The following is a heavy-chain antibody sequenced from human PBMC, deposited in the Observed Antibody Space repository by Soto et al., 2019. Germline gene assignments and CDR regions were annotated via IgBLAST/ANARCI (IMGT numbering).Heavy chain of an antibody. Sequence: QVHLVQSGAEAKKPGASVKVSCKCSGYTFTSYGITWVRQAPGQGLEWMGWISAHNGNTDYAQKLQGRVTVTRDTSTSTAYMELRSLRSDATAVYYCARGRYGDYWGQGALVTVSS. CDR2: ISAHNGNT. V-gene: IGHV1-18*01. CDR1: GYTFTSYG. CDR3: ARGRYGDY. D-gene: IGHD1-1*01. J-gene: IGHJ4*02.